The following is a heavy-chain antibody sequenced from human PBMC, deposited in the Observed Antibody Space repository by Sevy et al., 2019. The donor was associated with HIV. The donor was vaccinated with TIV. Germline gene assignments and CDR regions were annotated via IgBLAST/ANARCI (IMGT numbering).Heavy chain of an antibody. V-gene: IGHV3-15*05. Sequence: GGSLRLSCAASGFTFTSAWMNWVRQAPGKGLDWVGHIKPNSDGGTTDYAAPLKGRFSISRDDSKNAIYLQMNSLKIKDTAVYYCATGPRLFLAWGQGTLVTVSS. CDR1: GFTFTSAW. J-gene: IGHJ5*02. CDR2: IKPNSDGGTT. CDR3: ATGPRLFLA.